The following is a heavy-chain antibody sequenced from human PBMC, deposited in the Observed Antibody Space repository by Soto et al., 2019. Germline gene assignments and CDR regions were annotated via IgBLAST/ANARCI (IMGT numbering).Heavy chain of an antibody. J-gene: IGHJ6*02. V-gene: IGHV4-31*03. CDR3: ASAPATIFGVVTNYGMDV. Sequence: PSETLSLTCTVSGGSINSGGYYWSWIRQHPGKGLEWIGYIYYSGSTYYNPSLKSRVTISVDTSKNQFSLKLSSVTAADTAVYYCASAPATIFGVVTNYGMDVWGQGTTVTVSS. CDR1: GGSINSGGYY. CDR2: IYYSGST. D-gene: IGHD3-3*01.